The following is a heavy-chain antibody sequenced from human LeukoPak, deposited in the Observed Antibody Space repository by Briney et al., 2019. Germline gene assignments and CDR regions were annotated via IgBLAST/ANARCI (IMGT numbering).Heavy chain of an antibody. D-gene: IGHD3-22*01. CDR2: IYSGGDT. Sequence: GGSLRLSCAASGLTVSSNCMSWVRQAPGKGLEWVSFIYSGGDTYYADSVKGRFTISRDNSKNTFHLQMNSLRVEDTAVYYCARRAGDYSHPYDYWGQGTLVTVSS. V-gene: IGHV3-53*01. CDR3: ARRAGDYSHPYDY. J-gene: IGHJ4*02. CDR1: GLTVSSNC.